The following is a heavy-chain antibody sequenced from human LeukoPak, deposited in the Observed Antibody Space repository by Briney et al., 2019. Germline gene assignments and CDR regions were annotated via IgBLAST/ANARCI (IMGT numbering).Heavy chain of an antibody. CDR1: GGSISSGGYY. CDR3: ARVFLPATYYYGSGAPRYFDY. D-gene: IGHD3-10*01. J-gene: IGHJ4*02. CDR2: IYYSGST. V-gene: IGHV4-31*03. Sequence: SETLSLTCTVSGGSISSGGYYWSWICQHPGKGLEWIGYIYYSGSTYYNPSLKSRVTISVDTSKNQFSLKLSSVTAADTAVYYCARVFLPATYYYGSGAPRYFDYWGQGTLVTVSS.